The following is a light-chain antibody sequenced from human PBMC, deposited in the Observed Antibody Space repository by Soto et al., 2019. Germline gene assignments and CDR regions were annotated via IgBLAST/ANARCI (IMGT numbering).Light chain of an antibody. CDR3: QQYGSSPWT. J-gene: IGKJ1*01. Sequence: EIVLTQSPGTLYLSPGERATLSCRASQSVSSNYLAWYQQKPGQAPRPLIYGASSRATGIPDRFSGSGAGTDFTLTISRLESEDFAVYYRQQYGSSPWTFGQGTKVDIK. CDR1: QSVSSNY. CDR2: GAS. V-gene: IGKV3-20*01.